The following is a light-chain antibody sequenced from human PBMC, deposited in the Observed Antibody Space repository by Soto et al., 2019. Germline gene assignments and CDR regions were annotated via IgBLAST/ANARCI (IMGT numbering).Light chain of an antibody. J-gene: IGLJ1*01. V-gene: IGLV2-14*03. CDR3: SSYSDTTTRV. CDR1: SSDVGGFNS. CDR2: GVS. Sequence: SLLTQPASVSGSPGGWITISCNGTSSDVGGFNSVSWYQLYPGKAPKLIIYGVSNRPSGVSQRFSGSKSGNTASLTISGLRAEDEAEYYCSSYSDTTTRVFGTGTKVTVL.